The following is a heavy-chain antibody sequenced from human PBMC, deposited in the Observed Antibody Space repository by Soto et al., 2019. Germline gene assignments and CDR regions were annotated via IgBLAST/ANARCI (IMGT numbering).Heavy chain of an antibody. CDR3: AGEGGVVGIDTGGMDV. CDR2: ISAYNGNT. J-gene: IGHJ6*02. D-gene: IGHD1-26*01. Sequence: QVQLVQSGAEVKKPGASVKVSCKASGYTFTSYGISWVRQAPGQGLEWMGWISAYNGNTNYAQKHQGRVTMTTDTSTSRAYMELRSLRYDDTAVYYCAGEGGVVGIDTGGMDVWGQGTTVTVSS. V-gene: IGHV1-18*01. CDR1: GYTFTSYG.